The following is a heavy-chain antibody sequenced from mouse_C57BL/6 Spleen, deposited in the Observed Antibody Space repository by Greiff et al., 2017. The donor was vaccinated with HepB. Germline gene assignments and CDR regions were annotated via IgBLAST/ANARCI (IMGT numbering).Heavy chain of an antibody. D-gene: IGHD1-1*01. Sequence: EVQLVESGAELVRPGASVKLSCTASGFNIKDYYMHWVKQRPEQGLEWIGRIDPEDGDTEYAPKFQGKATMTADPSANTAYLQLSSLTSEDTAVYYCTTDYYGSSYFDYWGQGTTLTVSS. V-gene: IGHV14-1*01. CDR1: GFNIKDYY. J-gene: IGHJ2*01. CDR2: IDPEDGDT. CDR3: TTDYYGSSYFDY.